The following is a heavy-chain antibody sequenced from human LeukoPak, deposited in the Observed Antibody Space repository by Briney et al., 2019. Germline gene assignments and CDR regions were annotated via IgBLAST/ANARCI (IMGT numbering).Heavy chain of an antibody. CDR3: ARSLSTYYYDSSGYFNYYYMDA. CDR1: GYTFTSYG. D-gene: IGHD3-22*01. Sequence: ASVKVSCKASGYTFTSYGISWVRQAPGQGLEWMGWISAYNGNTNYAQKLQGRVTMTTDTSTSTAYMELRSLRSDDTAVYYCARSLSTYYYDSSGYFNYYYMDAWGKGTTVTVSS. J-gene: IGHJ6*03. V-gene: IGHV1-18*01. CDR2: ISAYNGNT.